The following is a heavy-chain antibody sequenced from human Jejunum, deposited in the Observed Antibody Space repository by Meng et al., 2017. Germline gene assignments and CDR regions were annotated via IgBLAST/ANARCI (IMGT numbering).Heavy chain of an antibody. CDR3: ARDWGCRDGSCFSGLLEY. CDR1: GGSISSSNR. CDR2: MYHGGDT. V-gene: IGHV4-4*02. D-gene: IGHD2-15*01. Sequence: QLQLQESGPGLVKPSGTLSLPCGVSGGSISSSNRWSWVRQSPGKGLEWIGEMYHGGDTNYNPSLETRVTISTDTSRNEFSLKLRSVTAADTAVYYCARDWGCRDGSCFSGLLEYWGQGSLVTVSS. J-gene: IGHJ4*02.